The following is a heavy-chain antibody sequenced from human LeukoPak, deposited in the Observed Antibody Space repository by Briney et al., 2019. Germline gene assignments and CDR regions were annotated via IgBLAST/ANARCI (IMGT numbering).Heavy chain of an antibody. CDR1: GFTVSSNY. CDR3: ARVKVAVAGIGWFDP. D-gene: IGHD6-13*01. J-gene: IGHJ5*02. CDR2: IYTGGST. V-gene: IGHV3-53*01. Sequence: GGSLRLSCAASGFTVSSNYMTWVRQAPGKGLEWVSFIYTGGSTYYADSVKGRFTISRDNSKNTLYLQMSRLRVEDTAVYYCARVKVAVAGIGWFDPWGQGSLVTVSS.